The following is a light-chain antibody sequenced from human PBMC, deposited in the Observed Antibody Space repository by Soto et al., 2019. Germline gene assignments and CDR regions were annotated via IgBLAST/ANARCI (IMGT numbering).Light chain of an antibody. Sequence: QSALTQPRSVSGSPGQSVTISCTGTSSDVGTYNFVSWYQQHPGKAPKSMIYDVTKRPSRFPDRVSGSMSGNTASLTISGLQAEDEADYYCCSYVRSYTSYVFGTGTK. CDR3: CSYVRSYTSYV. J-gene: IGLJ1*01. V-gene: IGLV2-11*01. CDR1: SSDVGTYNF. CDR2: DVT.